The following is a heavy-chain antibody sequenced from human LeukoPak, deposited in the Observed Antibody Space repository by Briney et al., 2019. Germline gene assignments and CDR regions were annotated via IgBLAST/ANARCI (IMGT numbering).Heavy chain of an antibody. V-gene: IGHV3-23*01. CDR2: ISGSGGST. J-gene: IGHJ4*02. D-gene: IGHD1-26*01. CDR3: AKNGGSYYRPFDY. Sequence: LPGGSLRLSCAASGFTFSSYAMSWVRQAPGKGLEWVSAISGSGGSTYYADSVKGRFTITRDNSKNTLYLQMNSLRAEDTAVYYCAKNGGSYYRPFDYWGQGTLVTVSS. CDR1: GFTFSSYA.